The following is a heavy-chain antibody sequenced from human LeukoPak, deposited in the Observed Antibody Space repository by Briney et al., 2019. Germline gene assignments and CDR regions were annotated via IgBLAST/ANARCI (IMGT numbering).Heavy chain of an antibody. Sequence: GGSLRLSCAASGFTFSSYWMHWVRQAPGKGLVWVSRINTDGSSTSYADSVKGRFTISRDNAKNTLYLQMKGLRAEDTAVYYCARAEYYYDSSGYDLDYWGQGAMATVCS. V-gene: IGHV3-74*01. J-gene: IGHJ4*02. CDR1: GFTFSSYW. CDR2: INTDGSST. CDR3: ARAEYYYDSSGYDLDY. D-gene: IGHD3-22*01.